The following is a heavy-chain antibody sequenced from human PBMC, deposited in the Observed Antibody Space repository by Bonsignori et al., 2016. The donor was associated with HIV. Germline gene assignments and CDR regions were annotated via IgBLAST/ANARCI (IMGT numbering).Heavy chain of an antibody. CDR3: ARGVTPDYYYYMDV. J-gene: IGHJ6*03. D-gene: IGHD4-11*01. Sequence: QLQLQESGSGLVRPSQTLSLTCAVSGGSISSGTYSWNWIRQPPGKGLEWIGYFYQSGGTYYNPSLMSRVTISVDRSKNQFSLTLSSVTAADTAVYYCARGVTPDYYYYMDVWGQGP. CDR2: FYQSGGT. CDR1: GGSISSGTYS. V-gene: IGHV4-30-2*01.